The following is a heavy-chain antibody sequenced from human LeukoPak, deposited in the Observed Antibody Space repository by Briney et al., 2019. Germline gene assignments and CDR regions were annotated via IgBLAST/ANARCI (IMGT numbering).Heavy chain of an antibody. CDR2: ISAYNGNT. CDR1: GYTFTSYG. V-gene: IGHV1-18*01. D-gene: IGHD1-26*01. CDR3: ARGPVGATYGGWFDP. Sequence: WASVTVSCKASGYTFTSYGISWVRQAPGQGLEWMGWISAYNGNTNYAQKLQGRVTMTTDTSTSTAYMELRSLRSDDTAVYYCARGPVGATYGGWFDPWGQGTLVTVSS. J-gene: IGHJ5*02.